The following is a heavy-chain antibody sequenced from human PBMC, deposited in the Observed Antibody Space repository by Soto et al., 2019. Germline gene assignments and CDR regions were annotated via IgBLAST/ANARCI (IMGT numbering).Heavy chain of an antibody. CDR1: GGSISSGDYY. J-gene: IGHJ6*02. V-gene: IGHV4-30-4*01. Sequence: PSETLSLTCTVSGGSISSGDYYWSRIRQPPGKGLEWIGYIYYSGSTYYNPSLKSRVTISVDTSKNQFSLKLSSVTAADTAVYYCARDWRYDSSGYYYGMDVWGQGTTVTVSS. CDR3: ARDWRYDSSGYYYGMDV. D-gene: IGHD3-22*01. CDR2: IYYSGST.